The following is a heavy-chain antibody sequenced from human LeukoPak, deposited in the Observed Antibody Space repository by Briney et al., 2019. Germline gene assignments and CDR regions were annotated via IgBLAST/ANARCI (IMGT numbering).Heavy chain of an antibody. J-gene: IGHJ4*02. CDR3: ARRRYDFWSGRAVDY. V-gene: IGHV1-18*01. Sequence: ASVKVSCKASGYTFTTYGISWVRQAPGQGLEWMGWISAYNGNTNYAQKLQGRVTMTTDTSTSTAYMELRSLRSDDTAVYYCARRRYDFWSGRAVDYWGQGTLVTVSS. D-gene: IGHD3-3*01. CDR1: GYTFTTYG. CDR2: ISAYNGNT.